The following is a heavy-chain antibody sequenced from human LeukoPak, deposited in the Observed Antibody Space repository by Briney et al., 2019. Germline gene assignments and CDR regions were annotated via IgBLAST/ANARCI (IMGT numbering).Heavy chain of an antibody. V-gene: IGHV1-2*02. CDR1: GYAFTGYY. J-gene: IGHJ6*03. D-gene: IGHD3-10*01. Sequence: ASVKVSCKASGYAFTGYYIHWVRQAPGQGLEWIGWINPNSGGTNYAQKFQGRVTMTRDTSISTAYMELSRLSSDDTAVYYCARGVTGIYYYYYMDTWGKGTTVTVSS. CDR3: ARGVTGIYYYYYMDT. CDR2: INPNSGGT.